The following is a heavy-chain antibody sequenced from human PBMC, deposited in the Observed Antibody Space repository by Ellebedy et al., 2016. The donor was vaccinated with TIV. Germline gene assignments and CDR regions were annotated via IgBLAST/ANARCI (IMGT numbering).Heavy chain of an antibody. CDR3: AKAGTFDYSSSYTKNYYYYYGMDV. CDR1: GFTFSSYA. J-gene: IGHJ6*02. CDR2: ISGSGGST. Sequence: GGSLRLXCAASGFTFSSYAVSWVRQAPGKGLEWVSAISGSGGSTYYADSVKGRFTISRDNSKNTLYLQMNSLRAEDTAVYYCAKAGTFDYSSSYTKNYYYYYGMDVWGQGTTVTVSS. V-gene: IGHV3-23*01. D-gene: IGHD6-6*01.